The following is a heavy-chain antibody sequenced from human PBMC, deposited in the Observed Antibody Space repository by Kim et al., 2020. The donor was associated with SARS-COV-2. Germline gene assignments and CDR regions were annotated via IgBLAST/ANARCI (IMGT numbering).Heavy chain of an antibody. CDR3: AKADPQKYSSSWYVGDYYYYGMDV. CDR2: ISYDGSNK. V-gene: IGHV3-30*18. CDR1: GFTFSSYG. Sequence: GGSLRLSCAASGFTFSSYGMHWVRQAPGKGLEWVAVISYDGSNKYYADSVKGRFTISRDNSKNTLYLQMNSLRAEDTAVYYCAKADPQKYSSSWYVGDYYYYGMDVWGQGTTVTVSS. D-gene: IGHD6-13*01. J-gene: IGHJ6*02.